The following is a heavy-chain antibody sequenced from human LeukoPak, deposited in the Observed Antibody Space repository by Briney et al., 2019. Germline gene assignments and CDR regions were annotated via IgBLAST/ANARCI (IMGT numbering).Heavy chain of an antibody. Sequence: GGSPRLSCAASGFTFTSYSMNWVRQAPGKGLEWVAYIKKTGSETYYVDSVKGRFTITRDNTRNSLFLQMYSLRAEDTAVYFCAREDGYCSGGNCYSYFDSWGQGTLVTVSS. CDR2: IKKTGSET. D-gene: IGHD2-15*01. J-gene: IGHJ4*02. CDR1: GFTFTSYS. V-gene: IGHV3-7*01. CDR3: AREDGYCSGGNCYSYFDS.